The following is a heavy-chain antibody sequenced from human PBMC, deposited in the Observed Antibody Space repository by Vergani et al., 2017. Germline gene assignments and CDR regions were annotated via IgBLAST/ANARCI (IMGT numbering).Heavy chain of an antibody. CDR1: GYTFTGYY. CDR2: INPNSGGT. J-gene: IGHJ4*02. V-gene: IGHV1-2*02. Sequence: QVQLVQSGAEVKKPGASVKVSCKASGYTFTGYYMHWVRQAPGQGLEWMGWINPNSGGTNYAQKFQGRVTMTRDTSISTAYMELNRLRSEDTAVYYCARSSGYYSYYFDFWGQGTLVTVSS. D-gene: IGHD3-22*01. CDR3: ARSSGYYSYYFDF.